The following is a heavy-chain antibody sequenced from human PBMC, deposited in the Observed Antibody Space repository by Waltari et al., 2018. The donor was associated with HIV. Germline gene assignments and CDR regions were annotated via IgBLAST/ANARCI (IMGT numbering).Heavy chain of an antibody. CDR2: INPSGGST. J-gene: IGHJ1*01. CDR1: GYTFTSYY. V-gene: IGHV1-46*03. CDR3: ALEDNPAAPHHFQH. D-gene: IGHD6-25*01. Sequence: QVQLVQSGAEVKKPGASVKVSCKASGYTFTSYYMHWVRQAPGQGLEWMGIINPSGGSTRYAQKCQGRVTMTRDTSTSTVYMELSSLRSEDTAVYYCALEDNPAAPHHFQHWGQGTLVTVSS.